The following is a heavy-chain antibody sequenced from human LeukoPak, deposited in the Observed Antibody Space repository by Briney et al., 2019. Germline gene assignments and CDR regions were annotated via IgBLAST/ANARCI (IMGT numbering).Heavy chain of an antibody. V-gene: IGHV3-23*01. D-gene: IGHD1-1*01. CDR3: ARRNLGSDLDFDY. CDR1: GFTLSSYA. J-gene: IGHJ4*02. CDR2: ISVSGNT. Sequence: GGSLRLSCAASGFTLSSYAMSWVRQAPGKGLEWVSAISVSGNTYHADSVKGRFTISRDNAKNTLYPQMNSLRAEDTAVYYCARRNLGSDLDFDYWGQGTLVTVSS.